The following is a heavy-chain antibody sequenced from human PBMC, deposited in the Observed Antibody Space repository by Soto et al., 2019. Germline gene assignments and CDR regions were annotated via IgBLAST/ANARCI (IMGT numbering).Heavy chain of an antibody. D-gene: IGHD5-12*01. V-gene: IGHV1-69*13. J-gene: IGHJ4*02. CDR3: TREGRDGYNYFDY. CDR1: GGTFSSYA. Sequence: ASVKVSCKASGGTFSSYAISWVRQAPGQGLEWMGGIIPIFGTANYAQKFQGRVTITADESTSTAYMELSSLRSEDTAVYYCTREGRDGYNYFDYWGQGTLVTVSS. CDR2: IIPIFGTA.